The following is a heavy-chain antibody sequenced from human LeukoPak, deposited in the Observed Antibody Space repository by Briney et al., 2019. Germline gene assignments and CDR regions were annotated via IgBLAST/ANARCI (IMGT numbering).Heavy chain of an antibody. J-gene: IGHJ5*02. D-gene: IGHD2-2*01. CDR1: GFTFSSYS. Sequence: GGSLRLSCAASGFTFSSYSMNWVRQAPGKGLEWVSYISSSSSTIYYADSVKGRFTISRDNAKNSLYLQMNSLRAEDTAVYYCVRLGCSNLDPPHLWGRGTLVTVSS. CDR3: VRLGCSNLDPPHL. V-gene: IGHV3-48*04. CDR2: ISSSSSTI.